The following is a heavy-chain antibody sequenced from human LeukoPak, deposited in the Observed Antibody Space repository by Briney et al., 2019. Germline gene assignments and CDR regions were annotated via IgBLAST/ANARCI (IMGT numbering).Heavy chain of an antibody. D-gene: IGHD1-26*01. CDR3: ARDRGIVGAKPIFDN. V-gene: IGHV1-18*01. CDR1: GYTFTSYN. J-gene: IGHJ4*02. Sequence: ASVKVSCKTSGYTFTSYNINWVRQAPGQGLEWMGWISAYSGNTNYAQNLQGRVTMTTDTSTNTAYMDLRGLISDDTAVYYCARDRGIVGAKPIFDNWGQGTLVTVSS. CDR2: ISAYSGNT.